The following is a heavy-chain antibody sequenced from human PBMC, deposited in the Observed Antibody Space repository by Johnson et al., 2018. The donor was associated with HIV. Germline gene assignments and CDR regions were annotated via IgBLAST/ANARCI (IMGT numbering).Heavy chain of an antibody. J-gene: IGHJ3*02. D-gene: IGHD3-22*01. CDR1: GFTFDDYG. CDR3: AAYYDSSGYPRFGDAFDI. CDR2: ISSSGSTI. Sequence: QMLLVESGGGVERPGGSLRLSCAASGFTFDDYGMSWIRQAPGKGLEWLSYISSSGSTIYYSDSVKGRFTISRDNAKNSLYLQMNSLRAEDTALYYCAAYYDSSGYPRFGDAFDIWGQGTMVTVS. V-gene: IGHV3-11*01.